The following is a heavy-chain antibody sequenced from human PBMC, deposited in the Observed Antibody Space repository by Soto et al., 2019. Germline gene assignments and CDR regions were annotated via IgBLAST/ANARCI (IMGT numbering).Heavy chain of an antibody. V-gene: IGHV1-2*02. CDR3: ARESGGATATLDYYYFYMDV. CDR2: INPNGGAT. J-gene: IGHJ6*03. CDR1: GYTFSDYY. Sequence: QVQLVQSGAEVKKPGASVTVSCKASGYTFSDYYLHWVRQAPGQGPEWMGWINPNGGATKFARKFQGRVTMTRDTSVRTAFMELNRLKFDDTAVYYCARESGGATATLDYYYFYMDVWGKGTTVTVS. D-gene: IGHD5-12*01.